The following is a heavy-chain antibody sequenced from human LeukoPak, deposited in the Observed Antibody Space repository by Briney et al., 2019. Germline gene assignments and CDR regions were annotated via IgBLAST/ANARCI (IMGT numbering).Heavy chain of an antibody. D-gene: IGHD2-15*01. CDR2: IYYGGST. V-gene: IGHV4-59*08. Sequence: SETLSLTCTVSGGSISSYYWSWIRQAPGQGLEWIGYIYYGGSTNYNPSLKSRVTISVDTSKYQFSLELSSVTAADSAVYYCGRGVSIPTTPKFDYWGQRTLVTVS. CDR3: GRGVSIPTTPKFDY. J-gene: IGHJ4*02. CDR1: GGSISSYY.